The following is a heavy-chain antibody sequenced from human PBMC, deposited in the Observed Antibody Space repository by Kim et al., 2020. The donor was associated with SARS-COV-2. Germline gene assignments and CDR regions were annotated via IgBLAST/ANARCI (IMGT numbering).Heavy chain of an antibody. CDR2: ISYDGSNK. CDR1: GFTFSSYG. J-gene: IGHJ4*02. CDR3: AREGDSSGYYYFDY. D-gene: IGHD3-22*01. Sequence: GGSLRLSCAASGFTFSSYGMHWVRQAPGKGLEWVAVISYDGSNKYYADSVKGRFTISRDNSKNTLYLQMNSLRAEDTAVYYCAREGDSSGYYYFDYWGQGTLVTVSS. V-gene: IGHV3-33*05.